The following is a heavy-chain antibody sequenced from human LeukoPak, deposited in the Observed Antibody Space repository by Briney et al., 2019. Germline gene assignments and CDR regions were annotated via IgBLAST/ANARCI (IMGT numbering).Heavy chain of an antibody. CDR3: ARNGDYKPFDY. D-gene: IGHD4-17*01. Sequence: ASVKVSCKASGGTFSGYAISWVRQAPGQGLEWMGGIIPIFGTANYAQKFQGRVTITADKSTSTAYMELSSLRSEDTAVCYCARNGDYKPFDYWGQGTLVTVSS. J-gene: IGHJ4*02. V-gene: IGHV1-69*06. CDR2: IIPIFGTA. CDR1: GGTFSGYA.